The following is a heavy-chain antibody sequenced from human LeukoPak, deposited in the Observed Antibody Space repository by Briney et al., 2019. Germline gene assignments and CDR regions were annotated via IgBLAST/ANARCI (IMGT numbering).Heavy chain of an antibody. CDR1: GYNFTNYW. CDR3: ARLGDEGYFDY. CDR2: IDPGDSDT. Sequence: GESLKISCKGSGYNFTNYWVGWVRQMPGKGLEWMGIIDPGDSDTRYSPSFVSQITISADKSISTAYLQWSSLKASDTAMYYCARLGDEGYFDYWGQGTLVTVSS. J-gene: IGHJ4*02. V-gene: IGHV5-51*01. D-gene: IGHD4-17*01.